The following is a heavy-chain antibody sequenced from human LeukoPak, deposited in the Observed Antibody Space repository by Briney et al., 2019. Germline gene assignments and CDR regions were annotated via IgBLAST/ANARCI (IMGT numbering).Heavy chain of an antibody. CDR1: GYSFTSYW. D-gene: IGHD6-6*01. V-gene: IGHV5-51*01. CDR2: IYPGDSDT. Sequence: PGESLKISCKGSGYSFTSYWIGWVRQMPGKGLEWMGIIYPGDSDTRHGPSFQGQVTISADKSISTAYLQWSSLKASDTAMYYCARQKYSSSSAVDYWGQGTLVTVSS. J-gene: IGHJ4*02. CDR3: ARQKYSSSSAVDY.